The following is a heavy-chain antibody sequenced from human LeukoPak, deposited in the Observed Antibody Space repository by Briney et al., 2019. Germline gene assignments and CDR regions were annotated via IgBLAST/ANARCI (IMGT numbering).Heavy chain of an antibody. D-gene: IGHD6-19*01. V-gene: IGHV1-46*02. CDR3: ARQGTYSSAIGMGY. Sequence: ASVKVSCKASGYTFNNHYMYWVRQAPGQGLEWMGVINPSGGSTSYAQKFQGRVTMTRDTSTRTVYMEVNSLRFEDTAVYYCARQGTYSSAIGMGYWGQGTLVTVSS. CDR1: GYTFNNHY. J-gene: IGHJ4*02. CDR2: INPSGGST.